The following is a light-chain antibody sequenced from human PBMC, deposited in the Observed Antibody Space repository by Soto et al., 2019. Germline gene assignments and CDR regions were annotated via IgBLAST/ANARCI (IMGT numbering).Light chain of an antibody. Sequence: QSVLTLSSSASASLGSSVKLTCTLSSVHSTYIIAWHQQQPGKAPRYLMKLEGSGSYNKGSGVPDRFSGSSSGADRYLTISNLQFEDEADYYCETWDINTHVVFGGGTKLTVL. CDR3: ETWDINTHVV. V-gene: IGLV4-60*02. CDR1: SVHSTYI. J-gene: IGLJ2*01. CDR2: LEGSGSY.